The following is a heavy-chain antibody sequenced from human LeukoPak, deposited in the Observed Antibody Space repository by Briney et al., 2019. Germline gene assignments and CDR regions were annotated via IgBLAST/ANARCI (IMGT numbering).Heavy chain of an antibody. V-gene: IGHV3-20*04. J-gene: IGHJ4*02. CDR3: ARHEYYYGSGSYYRDLAY. CDR2: INWNGGST. CDR1: GFTFDDYG. D-gene: IGHD3-10*01. Sequence: PGGSLRLSCAASGFTFDDYGMSWVRQGPGKGLEWVSGINWNGGSTGYADSVKGRFTISRDNAKNSLYLQMNSLRAEDTALYFCARHEYYYGSGSYYRDLAYWGQGAVVTVSS.